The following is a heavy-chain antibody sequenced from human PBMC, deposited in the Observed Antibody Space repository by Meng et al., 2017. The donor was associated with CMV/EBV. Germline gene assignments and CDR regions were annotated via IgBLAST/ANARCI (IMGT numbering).Heavy chain of an antibody. CDR1: GYIFTSYD. D-gene: IGHD6-19*01. CDR2: MNPNSGNT. J-gene: IGHJ6*02. CDR3: AREGGGDSGWYGRASYYYYYYGMDV. V-gene: IGHV1-8*01. Sequence: ASVKVSCKASGYIFTSYDINWVRQATGQGLEWMGWMNPNSGNTGYAQKFQGRVTMTRNTSISTAYMELSSLRSEDTAVYYCAREGGGDSGWYGRASYYYYYYGMDVWGQGTTVTVSS.